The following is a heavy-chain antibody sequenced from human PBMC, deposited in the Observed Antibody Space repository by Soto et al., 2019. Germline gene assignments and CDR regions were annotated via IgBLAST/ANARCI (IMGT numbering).Heavy chain of an antibody. J-gene: IGHJ1*01. CDR1: GGSFSGYY. Sequence: PSDTLSLTCAVYGGSFSGYYLSWIRQPPGKGLECIGEINHSGSTNYNPSLKSRVTISVDTSKNQFSLKLSSVTAADTAVYYCASGSGWFSYVQHWGQGTLVTVYS. CDR2: INHSGST. CDR3: ASGSGWFSYVQH. V-gene: IGHV4-34*01. D-gene: IGHD6-19*01.